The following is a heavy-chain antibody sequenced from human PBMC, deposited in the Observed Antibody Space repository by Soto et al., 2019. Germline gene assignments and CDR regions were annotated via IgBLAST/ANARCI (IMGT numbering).Heavy chain of an antibody. CDR1: GFSFDSFA. CDR2: VTGRGGTT. J-gene: IGHJ3*02. V-gene: IGHV3-23*01. CDR3: ARDKGPAFDI. Sequence: EVQLLESGGGLVQPGGSVRLSCVASGFSFDSFAMNWVRQAPGKGLEWVSAVTGRGGTTYYRDSVKGRFTVSRDNCKNTVYLEMNSLRVEDTAVYYCARDKGPAFDIWGLGTMVTVSS.